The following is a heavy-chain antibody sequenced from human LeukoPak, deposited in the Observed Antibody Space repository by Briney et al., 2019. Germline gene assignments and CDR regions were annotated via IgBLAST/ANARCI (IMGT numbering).Heavy chain of an antibody. CDR2: ISATVGIT. V-gene: IGHV3-23*01. Sequence: GGSLRLSCAASGFTFSSYAMSWVRQAPGKGLEWVSAISATVGITSYADSVKGRFTISRDNSKNTLYLQMNSLRAGDTAVYYCAKGTMVRWDVWGQGTTVTVSS. CDR3: AKGTMVRWDV. J-gene: IGHJ6*02. D-gene: IGHD3-10*01. CDR1: GFTFSSYA.